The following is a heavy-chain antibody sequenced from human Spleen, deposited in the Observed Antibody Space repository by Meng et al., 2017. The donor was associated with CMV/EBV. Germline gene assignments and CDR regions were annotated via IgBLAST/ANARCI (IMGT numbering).Heavy chain of an antibody. CDR2: IKQDGSEK. V-gene: IGHV3-7*03. CDR3: ARPTYYSDGGDYYY. Sequence: GGSLRLSCAASGFTFSSYWMSWVRQAPGKGLEWAANIKQDGSEKYYVDSVKGRFTISRDNSRNTLYLHMNSLRAEDTAVFYCARPTYYSDGGDYYYWGQGTLVTVSS. J-gene: IGHJ4*02. CDR1: GFTFSSYW. D-gene: IGHD3-22*01.